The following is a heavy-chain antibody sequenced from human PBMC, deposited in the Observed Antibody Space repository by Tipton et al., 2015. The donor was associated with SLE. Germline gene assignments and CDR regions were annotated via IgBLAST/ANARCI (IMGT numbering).Heavy chain of an antibody. D-gene: IGHD2-8*01. J-gene: IGHJ6*02. Sequence: TLSLTCTVSGGSISSGDYYWSWIRQPAGKGLEWIGRIYTSGTTNYNPSLKSRVTISIDTSKNQFSLRLNSVTAADTAVYYCARGMLTWRGAVLGVDVWGQGTTVNVSS. CDR1: GGSISSGDYY. V-gene: IGHV4-61*02. CDR2: IYTSGTT. CDR3: ARGMLTWRGAVLGVDV.